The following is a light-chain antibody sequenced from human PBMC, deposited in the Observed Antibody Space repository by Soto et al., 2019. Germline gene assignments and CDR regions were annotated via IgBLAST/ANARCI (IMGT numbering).Light chain of an antibody. CDR1: ESVPDS. CDR2: DVP. CDR3: QQRSDWPWT. J-gene: IGKJ1*01. V-gene: IGKV3-11*01. Sequence: EIVLTQSPATLSLSPGERGTLSCRASESVPDSLAWYQQKPGQAPRLLVYDVPNRATGIPARFSGGGSGTDFTLTISNVEPEDFAVYYCQQRSDWPWTFGQGTKVDIK.